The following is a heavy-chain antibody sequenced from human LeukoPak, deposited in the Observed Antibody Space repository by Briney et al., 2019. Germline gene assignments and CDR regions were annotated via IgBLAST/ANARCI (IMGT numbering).Heavy chain of an antibody. CDR1: GGSIGSYF. D-gene: IGHD3-16*01. CDR2: IYYSGTT. V-gene: IGHV4-59*01. CDR3: ARETYSYTLGGYSFDL. J-gene: IGHJ2*01. Sequence: SETLSLTCTASGGSIGSYFWSWIRQPLGKRLEWMGYIYYSGTTNYNPSLKSRVTMSMDRSKNQFSLKLTSVTAADTAVYYCARETYSYTLGGYSFDLWGRGTLVTVSS.